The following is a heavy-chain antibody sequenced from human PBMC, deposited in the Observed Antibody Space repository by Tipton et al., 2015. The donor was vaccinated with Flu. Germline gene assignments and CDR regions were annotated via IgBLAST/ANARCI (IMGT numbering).Heavy chain of an antibody. CDR1: GYSISSGYY. J-gene: IGHJ4*02. CDR2: IYHSGST. Sequence: LRLSCTVSGYSISSGYYWGWIRQPPGKGLEWIGSIYHSGSTYYNSSLKSRVTISVDTSKNQFSLKLSSVTAADTAVYYCARSGSKGSSPDYWGQGTLVTVSS. V-gene: IGHV4-38-2*02. CDR3: ARSGSKGSSPDY. D-gene: IGHD6-13*01.